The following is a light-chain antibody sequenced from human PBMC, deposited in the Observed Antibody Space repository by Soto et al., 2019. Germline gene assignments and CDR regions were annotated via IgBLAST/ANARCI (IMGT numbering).Light chain of an antibody. CDR3: QQYSDFLIS. J-gene: IGKJ3*01. CDR1: QSISRS. V-gene: IGKV1-5*01. CDR2: DAS. Sequence: DIPMTQSPSTLSASVGDRVTITCRASQSISRSLAWYQQKPGQAPSLLIYDASSLAGGVPSRFSGSGFGTEFTLTLTNLQPADFATYYCQQYSDFLISFGPGTKVDFK.